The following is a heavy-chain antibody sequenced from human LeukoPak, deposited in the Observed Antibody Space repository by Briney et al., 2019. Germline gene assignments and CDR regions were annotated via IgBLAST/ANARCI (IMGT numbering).Heavy chain of an antibody. Sequence: ASVKVSCKASGGTFSSYAISWVRQAPGQGLEWMGGIIPIFGTANYAQKFQSRVTITADESTSTAYMELSSLRSEDTAVYYCAEGVTASAFDIWGQGTMVTVSS. V-gene: IGHV1-69*13. D-gene: IGHD2-21*02. CDR1: GGTFSSYA. CDR3: AEGVTASAFDI. CDR2: IIPIFGTA. J-gene: IGHJ3*02.